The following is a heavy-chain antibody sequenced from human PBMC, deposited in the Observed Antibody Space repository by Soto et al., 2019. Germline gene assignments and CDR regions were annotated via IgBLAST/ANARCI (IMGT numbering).Heavy chain of an antibody. CDR1: GGTFSSYA. CDR2: IIPIFGTA. Sequence: SVKVSCKASGGTFSSYAISLVRQAPGQGLEWMGGIIPIFGTANYAQKFQGRVTITADESTSTAYMELSSLRSEDTAVYYCARGPGSLYAGTPVIWGQGTLVTVS. J-gene: IGHJ4*02. V-gene: IGHV1-69*13. CDR3: ARGPGSLYAGTPVI. D-gene: IGHD1-7*01.